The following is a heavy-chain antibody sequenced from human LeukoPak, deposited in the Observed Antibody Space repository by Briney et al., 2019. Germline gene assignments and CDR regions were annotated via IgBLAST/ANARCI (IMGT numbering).Heavy chain of an antibody. CDR1: GFTFSSYW. V-gene: IGHV3-74*01. J-gene: IGHJ5*02. D-gene: IGHD3-10*01. CDR2: INSDGSST. CDR3: ARDRYYYGSGSYAIYNWFDP. Sequence: GGSLRLSCAASGFTFSSYWMHWVRQAPGKGLVWVSRINSDGSSTSYADSVKGRFTISRDNAKNTLYLQMNSLRAEDTAVYYCARDRYYYGSGSYAIYNWFDPWGQGTLVTVSS.